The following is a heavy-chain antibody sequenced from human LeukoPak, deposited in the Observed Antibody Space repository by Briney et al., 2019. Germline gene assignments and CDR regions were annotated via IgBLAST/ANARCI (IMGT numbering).Heavy chain of an antibody. CDR2: IRGSGDTT. J-gene: IGHJ4*02. CDR3: EKRGDKLDLI. Sequence: GESLRLSCAASGVTLRNYGLSWVRHTPGKGLEWVSAIRGSGDTTFYADSVKGRFTISRDNSENTVYLQMNSLKAEDTAVYYCEKRGDKLDLIWGQGTLVTVSS. D-gene: IGHD2-21*02. V-gene: IGHV3-23*01. CDR1: GVTLRNYG.